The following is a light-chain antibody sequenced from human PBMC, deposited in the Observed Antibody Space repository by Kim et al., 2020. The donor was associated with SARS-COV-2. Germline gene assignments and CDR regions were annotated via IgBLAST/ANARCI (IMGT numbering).Light chain of an antibody. J-gene: IGKJ1*01. Sequence: DIQMTQSPSSLSASVGYRVTITCRASQGISNYLAWYQQKPGKVPKLLIYAASTLQSGVPSRFSGSGSVTDFTLTISSLQPEDVATYYSQKYNRASWTFGQGTKVDIK. V-gene: IGKV1-27*01. CDR1: QGISNY. CDR2: AAS. CDR3: QKYNRASWT.